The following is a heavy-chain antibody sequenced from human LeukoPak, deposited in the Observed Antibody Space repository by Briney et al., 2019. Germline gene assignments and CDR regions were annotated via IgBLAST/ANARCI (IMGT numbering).Heavy chain of an antibody. D-gene: IGHD3-16*01. CDR1: GFIFSSYE. Sequence: GGSLRLPCAASGFIFSSYEMNWVRQAPGKGLEWVSYIGTSGSIIYYADSVKGRFTISRDNAKNSLYLQMNSLRAEDTAVYYCARAHYDSGPYSFDYWGQGTLVTVSS. J-gene: IGHJ4*02. CDR3: ARAHYDSGPYSFDY. V-gene: IGHV3-48*03. CDR2: IGTSGSII.